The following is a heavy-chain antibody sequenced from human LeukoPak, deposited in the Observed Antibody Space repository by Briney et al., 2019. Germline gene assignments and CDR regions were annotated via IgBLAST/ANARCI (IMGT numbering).Heavy chain of an antibody. V-gene: IGHV4-59*01. CDR1: GGSTSSYY. Sequence: SETLSLTCTVSGGSTSSYYWSWIRQPPGKGLEWIGYIYYSGSTNYNPSLKSRVTISVDTSKNQFSLKLSSVTAADTAVYYCARLEWLRRQFFDYWGQGTLVTVSS. J-gene: IGHJ4*02. CDR2: IYYSGST. D-gene: IGHD5-12*01. CDR3: ARLEWLRRQFFDY.